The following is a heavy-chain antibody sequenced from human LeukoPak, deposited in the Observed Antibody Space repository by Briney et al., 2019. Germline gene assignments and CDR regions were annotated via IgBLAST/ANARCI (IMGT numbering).Heavy chain of an antibody. J-gene: IGHJ4*02. CDR3: ARHEGGSYFDYFDY. CDR1: GGSISSYY. CDR2: IYYSGST. V-gene: IGHV4-59*08. Sequence: SETLSLTCTVSGGSISSYYWSWIRQPPGKGLEWIGYIYYSGSTNYNPSLKSRVTISVGTSKNQFSLKLSSVTAADTAVYYCARHEGGSYFDYFDYWGQGTLVTVSS. D-gene: IGHD1-26*01.